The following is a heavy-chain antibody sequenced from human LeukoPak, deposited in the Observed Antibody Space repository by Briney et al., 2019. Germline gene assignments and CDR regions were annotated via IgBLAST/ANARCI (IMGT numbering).Heavy chain of an antibody. CDR1: GFTFSSNT. CDR2: ISSSSRTI. Sequence: GGSLRLSCAASGFTFSSNTMNWVRQAPGKGLEWVAYISSSSRTIYYADSVKGRFTISRDNAKNSLYLQMNSLRAEDTAVYYCASGFELWGRGTLVTVSS. J-gene: IGHJ2*01. V-gene: IGHV3-48*04. CDR3: ASGFEL.